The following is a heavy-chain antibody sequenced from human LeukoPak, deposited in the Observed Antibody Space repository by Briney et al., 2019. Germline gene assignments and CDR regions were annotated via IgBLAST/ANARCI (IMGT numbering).Heavy chain of an antibody. V-gene: IGHV3-11*01. CDR3: TSSILAYCSSKGCYTDYYYYGMDV. J-gene: IGHJ6*02. CDR2: ISSSGSTI. Sequence: GSLRLSCAASGFTFSDYYMSWIRQAPGKGLEWVSYISSSGSTIYYADSVKGRFTISRDNAKNSLYLQMNSLKTEDTAVYYCTSSILAYCSSKGCYTDYYYYGMDVWGQGTTVTVSS. CDR1: GFTFSDYY. D-gene: IGHD2-2*02.